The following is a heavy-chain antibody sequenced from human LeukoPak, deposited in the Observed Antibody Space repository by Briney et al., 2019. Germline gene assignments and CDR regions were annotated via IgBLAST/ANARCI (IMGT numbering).Heavy chain of an antibody. V-gene: IGHV3-30-3*01. Sequence: GRSLRLSCAASGFTFSRYAMHWVRQAPGKGLEWVAVISYDGSNKYYADSVKGRFTISRDNAKNSLFLQVNSLRAEDTALYYCATSGSGGNYPLDYWGQGTLVTVSS. CDR3: ATSGSGGNYPLDY. D-gene: IGHD1-26*01. CDR1: GFTFSRYA. J-gene: IGHJ4*02. CDR2: ISYDGSNK.